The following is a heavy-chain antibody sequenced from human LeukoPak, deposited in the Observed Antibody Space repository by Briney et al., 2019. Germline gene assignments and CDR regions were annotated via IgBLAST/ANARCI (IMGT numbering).Heavy chain of an antibody. J-gene: IGHJ4*02. CDR3: ARSPYAQDYYFDY. CDR2: IYYSEST. D-gene: IGHD2-2*01. Sequence: PSETLSLTCTVSGGSISSGGYYWSWIRQHPGKGLEWIGYIYYSESTYYNPSLKSRVTISVDTSKNQFSLKLSSVTAADPAVYYCARSPYAQDYYFDYWGQGTLVTVSS. V-gene: IGHV4-31*03. CDR1: GGSISSGGYY.